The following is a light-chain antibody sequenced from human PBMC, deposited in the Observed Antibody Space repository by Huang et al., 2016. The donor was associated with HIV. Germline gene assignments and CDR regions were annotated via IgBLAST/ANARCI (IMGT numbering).Light chain of an antibody. CDR3: QCRSTWPPIT. CDR2: DAS. J-gene: IGKJ5*01. V-gene: IGKV3-11*01. CDR1: LSVDNY. Sequence: EIVLTQSQATLSLSPGERATLSCRANLSVDNYLTWYQQKPGQAPRLLIYDASNRASDIPARFSGTGSGTDFTLTISSLEPEDCAIYLCQCRSTWPPITFGQGTRLEIK.